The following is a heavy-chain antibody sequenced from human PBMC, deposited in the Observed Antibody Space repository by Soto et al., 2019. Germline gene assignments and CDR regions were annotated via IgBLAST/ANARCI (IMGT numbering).Heavy chain of an antibody. V-gene: IGHV4-4*02. CDR3: AREAIGISGTRALSDY. D-gene: IGHD1-20*01. CDR2: IYHSGST. J-gene: IGHJ4*02. Sequence: QVQLQESGPGLVKPSGTLSLTCAVSSGSISSSNWWCWVRQPPGKGLEGIGEIYHSGSTNYNPSPKSRVSISVDKSKNQFSLKLSSVTAADTAVYYCAREAIGISGTRALSDYWGQRTMVTVSS. CDR1: SGSISSSNW.